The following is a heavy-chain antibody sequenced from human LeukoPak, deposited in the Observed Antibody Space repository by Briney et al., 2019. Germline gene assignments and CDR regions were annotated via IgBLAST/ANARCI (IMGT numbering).Heavy chain of an antibody. V-gene: IGHV4-31*03. CDR1: AGSISSGGYY. CDR3: ARLNTYYDFWSGYYTPNWFDP. D-gene: IGHD3-3*01. CDR2: ICYSRST. Sequence: PSQTLSLTCTVSAGSISSGGYYWSWLRQRPGRGLEWIGYICYSRSTYYNPCLKSRVTISVDTSKNQFSLKLSSVTAADTAVYYYARLNTYYDFWSGYYTPNWFDPWGQGTLVTVSS. J-gene: IGHJ5*02.